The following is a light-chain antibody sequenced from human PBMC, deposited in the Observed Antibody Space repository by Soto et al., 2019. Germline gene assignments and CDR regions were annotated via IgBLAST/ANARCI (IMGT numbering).Light chain of an antibody. J-gene: IGLJ1*01. V-gene: IGLV2-11*01. CDR1: SSGVGVSNY. Sequence: QSALAQPRSVSGSPGQSVTISCTGTSSGVGVSNYVSWYRQHPGKAPKLMIFDVNKRSSGIPDRFSGSKSGTSATLGITGFQTGDEADYYCGSWDSSLSAYVFGTGTRSPS. CDR3: GSWDSSLSAYV. CDR2: DVN.